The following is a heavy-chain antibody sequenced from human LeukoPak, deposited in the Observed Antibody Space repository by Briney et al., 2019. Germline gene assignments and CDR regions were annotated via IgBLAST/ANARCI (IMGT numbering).Heavy chain of an antibody. Sequence: GGSLRLSCAASGFTFSSYWMSWVRQAPGKGLEWVANIKQDGSEKYYVDSVKGRFTISRDNAKNSLYLQMNSLRAEDTAVYYCAGATLKYCSSTSCHHYYGMDVWGQGTTVTVSS. D-gene: IGHD2-2*01. J-gene: IGHJ6*02. CDR2: IKQDGSEK. V-gene: IGHV3-7*01. CDR3: AGATLKYCSSTSCHHYYGMDV. CDR1: GFTFSSYW.